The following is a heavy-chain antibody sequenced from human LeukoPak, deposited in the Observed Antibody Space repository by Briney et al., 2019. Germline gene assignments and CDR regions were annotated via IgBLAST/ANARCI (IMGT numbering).Heavy chain of an antibody. CDR3: ARDRSTTHFDY. V-gene: IGHV3-74*01. D-gene: IGHD5/OR15-5a*01. J-gene: IGHJ4*02. CDR2: VNSDGSRT. CDR1: GFTFSGYW. Sequence: GGSLRLSCAASGFTFSGYWIHWVRQAPVKGLEWVSRVNSDGSRTDYADSVKGRFTISRDNSKNTLFLQMDSLRAEDTAVYYCARDRSTTHFDYWGQGTLVTVSS.